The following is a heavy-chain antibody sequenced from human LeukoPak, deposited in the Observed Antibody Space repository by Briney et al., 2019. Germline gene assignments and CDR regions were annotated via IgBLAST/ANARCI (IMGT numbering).Heavy chain of an antibody. J-gene: IGHJ4*02. V-gene: IGHV4-34*01. CDR2: INHSGST. CDR3: ARRRAAYYFDY. CDR1: GGSFSGYY. Sequence: SETLSLTCAVYGGSFSGYYWSWIRQPPGKGLEWIGEINHSGSTNYNPSLKSRVTISVDTSKNQFFLKLSSVTAADTAVYFCARRRAAYYFDYWGQGTLVTVSS. D-gene: IGHD6-13*01.